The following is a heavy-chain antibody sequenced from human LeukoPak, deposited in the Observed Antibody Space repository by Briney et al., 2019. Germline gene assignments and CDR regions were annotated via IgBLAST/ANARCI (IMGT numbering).Heavy chain of an antibody. CDR1: GGSISSGGYY. CDR3: ARAKYYYGSGSYYNWFDP. CDR2: IYYSGST. Sequence: PSQTLSLTCTVSGGSISSGGYYWGWIRQHPGKGLEWIGYIYYSGSTYYNPSLKSRVTISVDTSKNQFSLKLSSVTAADTAVYYCARAKYYYGSGSYYNWFDPWGQGTLVTVSS. J-gene: IGHJ5*02. D-gene: IGHD3-10*01. V-gene: IGHV4-31*03.